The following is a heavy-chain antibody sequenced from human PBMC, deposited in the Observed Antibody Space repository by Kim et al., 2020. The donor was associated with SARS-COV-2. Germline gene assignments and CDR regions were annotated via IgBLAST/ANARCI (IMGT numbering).Heavy chain of an antibody. D-gene: IGHD3-22*01. V-gene: IGHV1-69*04. Sequence: SVKVSCKASGGTFSSYAISWVRQAPGQGLEWMGRIIPILGIANYAQKFQGRVTITADKSTSTAYMELSSLRSEDTAVYYCAIVVISFSGYPSNFDYWGQ. J-gene: IGHJ4*02. CDR1: GGTFSSYA. CDR3: AIVVISFSGYPSNFDY. CDR2: IIPILGIA.